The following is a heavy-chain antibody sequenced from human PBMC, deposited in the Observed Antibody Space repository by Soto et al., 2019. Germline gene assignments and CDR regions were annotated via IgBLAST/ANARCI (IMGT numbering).Heavy chain of an antibody. D-gene: IGHD1-26*01. Sequence: GGSLRLSCAASGFTFSSYGMHWVRQAPGKGLEWVAVISYDGSNKYYADSVKGRFTISRDNSKNTLYLQMNSLRAEDTAVYYCAKTQYSGSYFSTLELGFDYWGQGTLVTVSS. CDR3: AKTQYSGSYFSTLELGFDY. J-gene: IGHJ4*02. CDR1: GFTFSSYG. V-gene: IGHV3-30*18. CDR2: ISYDGSNK.